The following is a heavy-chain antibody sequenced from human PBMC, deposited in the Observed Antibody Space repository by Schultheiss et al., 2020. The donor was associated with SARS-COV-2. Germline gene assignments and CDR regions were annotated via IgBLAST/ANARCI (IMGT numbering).Heavy chain of an antibody. Sequence: GGSLRLSCAASGFTFSSYWMSWVRQAPGKGLEWVSYISSSGSTIYYADSVKGRFTISRDNAKNSLYLQMNSLRAEDTAVYYCARGYYDSSGYYYFDYWGQGTLVTVSS. J-gene: IGHJ4*02. CDR3: ARGYYDSSGYYYFDY. CDR1: GFTFSSYW. D-gene: IGHD3-22*01. CDR2: ISSSGSTI. V-gene: IGHV3-48*04.